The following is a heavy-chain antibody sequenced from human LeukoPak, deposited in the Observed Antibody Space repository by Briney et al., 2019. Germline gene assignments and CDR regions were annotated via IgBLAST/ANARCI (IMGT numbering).Heavy chain of an antibody. J-gene: IGHJ5*02. CDR1: GFSFSTHW. CDR3: ARGVGWFDP. V-gene: IGHV3-7*04. D-gene: IGHD3-10*01. Sequence: GGSLRLSCAASGFSFSTHWMSWVRQAPGKGLEWVANIKEDGSEKFYVDSVKGRFIISRDNAENSLYLQMNSLRVEDSAVYHCARGVGWFDPWGQGSLVIVSS. CDR2: IKEDGSEK.